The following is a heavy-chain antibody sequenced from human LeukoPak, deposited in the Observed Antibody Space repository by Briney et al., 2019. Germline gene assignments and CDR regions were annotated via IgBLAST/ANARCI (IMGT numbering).Heavy chain of an antibody. CDR2: ISGSGGST. CDR3: ATPQNLYCSSTSCYGTTHYRGGAYYYYGMDV. J-gene: IGHJ6*02. Sequence: GGSLRLSCAASGFTFSSYAMSWVRQAPGKGLEWVSAISGSGGSTYYADSVKGRFTISRDNSKNTLYLQMNSLRAEDTAVYYCATPQNLYCSSTSCYGTTHYRGGAYYYYGMDVWGQGTTVTVSS. V-gene: IGHV3-23*01. CDR1: GFTFSSYA. D-gene: IGHD2-2*01.